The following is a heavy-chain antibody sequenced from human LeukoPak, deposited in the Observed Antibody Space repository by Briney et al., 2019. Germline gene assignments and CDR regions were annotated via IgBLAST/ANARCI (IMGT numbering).Heavy chain of an antibody. V-gene: IGHV4-59*01. D-gene: IGHD3-22*01. CDR1: GGSISSYY. Sequence: PSETLSLTCTVSGGSISSYYWSWIRQPPGKGLEWIGYIYYSGCTNYNPSLKSRVTISVDTSKNQFSLKLSSVTAADTAVYYCATDSSGYYYPFDYWGQGTLVTVSS. CDR3: ATDSSGYYYPFDY. CDR2: IYYSGCT. J-gene: IGHJ4*02.